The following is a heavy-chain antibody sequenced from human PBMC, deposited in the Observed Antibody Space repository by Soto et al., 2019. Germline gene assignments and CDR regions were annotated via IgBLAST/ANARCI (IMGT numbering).Heavy chain of an antibody. J-gene: IGHJ6*02. Sequence: ASVKVSCKASGYTFTSYGISWVRQAPGQGLEWMGWISAYNGNTNYAQKLQGRVTMTTDTSTSTAYMELRSLRSDDTAVYYCARVVAGYCSGGSCYSPPDYYYGMDVWGQGTTVT. CDR2: ISAYNGNT. V-gene: IGHV1-18*04. CDR3: ARVVAGYCSGGSCYSPPDYYYGMDV. CDR1: GYTFTSYG. D-gene: IGHD2-15*01.